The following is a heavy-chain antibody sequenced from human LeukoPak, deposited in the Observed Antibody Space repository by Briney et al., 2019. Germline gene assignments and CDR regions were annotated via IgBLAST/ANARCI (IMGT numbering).Heavy chain of an antibody. Sequence: PGGSLRLSCAASGFTFITYAMSWVPQAAGEGREWVTACRGSGSSTYYADSVKGRFTISRDNSKHTLYQQMNSLRAEDTAVYYCAKTHDYHDSSGYFIAKYFQHWGQGTLVTVSS. D-gene: IGHD3-22*01. CDR3: AKTHDYHDSSGYFIAKYFQH. V-gene: IGHV3-23*01. CDR2: CRGSGSST. J-gene: IGHJ1*01. CDR1: GFTFITYA.